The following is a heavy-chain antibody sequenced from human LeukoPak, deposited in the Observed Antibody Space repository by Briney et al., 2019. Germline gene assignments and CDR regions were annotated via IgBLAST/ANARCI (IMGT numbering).Heavy chain of an antibody. CDR1: GGSISSYY. Sequence: SETLSLTSTVSGGSISSYYWSWIRQPPGKGLEWIGYIYYSGSTNYNPSLKSRVTISVDTSKNQFSLKLSSVTAADTAVYYCASGAYCGGDCFMPYYYYYYMDVWGRGTTVTVSS. D-gene: IGHD2-21*01. J-gene: IGHJ6*03. CDR3: ASGAYCGGDCFMPYYYYYYMDV. CDR2: IYYSGST. V-gene: IGHV4-59*01.